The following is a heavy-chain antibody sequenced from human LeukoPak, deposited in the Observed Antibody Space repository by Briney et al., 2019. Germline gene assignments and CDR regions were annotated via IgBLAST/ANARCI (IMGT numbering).Heavy chain of an antibody. CDR1: GGSISTSNYY. CDR3: AGPRDYYDSSGYSH. Sequence: PSETLSLTCTVSGGSISTSNYYWGWIRQPPGKGLEWIGNIFYSGSTYYNPSLKSRVTISVDTSKNQFSLKLSSVTAADTAVYYCAGPRDYYDSSGYSHWGQGTLVTVSS. CDR2: IFYSGST. D-gene: IGHD3-22*01. J-gene: IGHJ4*02. V-gene: IGHV4-39*07.